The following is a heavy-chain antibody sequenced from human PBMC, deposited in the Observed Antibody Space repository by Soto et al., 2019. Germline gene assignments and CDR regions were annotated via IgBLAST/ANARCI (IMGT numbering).Heavy chain of an antibody. CDR3: VRGGGGGLFDP. V-gene: IGHV3-11*06. Sequence: GGSLRLSCAGSGFTFGNSYMSWISRAPGKGLEWLSYISPGSRYPAYADSVKGRFTLARDNARRSLFLQMTSLTAEDTAMYYCVRGGGGGLFDPWGQGTMVTVSS. CDR2: ISPGSRYP. J-gene: IGHJ5*02. D-gene: IGHD2-15*01. CDR1: GFTFGNSY.